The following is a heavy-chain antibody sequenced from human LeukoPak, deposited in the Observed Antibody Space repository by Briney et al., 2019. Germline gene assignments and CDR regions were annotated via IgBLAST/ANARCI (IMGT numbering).Heavy chain of an antibody. V-gene: IGHV3-23*01. CDR1: GLTFSSYA. CDR3: AKDTLGATGDY. J-gene: IGHJ4*02. D-gene: IGHD1-26*01. Sequence: GGSLRLSCAASGLTFSSYAMSWVRQAPGKGLEWVSGISGSCDSTNYADSVKGRFTISRDNSKHTLHLQMNSLRAEDTAVYYCAKDTLGATGDYWGQGTLVTVSS. CDR2: ISGSCDST.